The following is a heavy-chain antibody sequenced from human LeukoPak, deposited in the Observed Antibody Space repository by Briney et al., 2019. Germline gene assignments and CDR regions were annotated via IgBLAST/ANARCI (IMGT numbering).Heavy chain of an antibody. CDR1: GGSISSYY. V-gene: IGHV4-59*08. Sequence: SETLSLTCTVSGGSISSYYWSWIRQPPGKGLEWIGYIYYSGSTNYNPSLKSRVTISVDTSKNQFSLKLSSVTAAGTAVYYCARRRKAAHDAFDIWGQGTMVTVSS. D-gene: IGHD2-15*01. CDR2: IYYSGST. J-gene: IGHJ3*02. CDR3: ARRRKAAHDAFDI.